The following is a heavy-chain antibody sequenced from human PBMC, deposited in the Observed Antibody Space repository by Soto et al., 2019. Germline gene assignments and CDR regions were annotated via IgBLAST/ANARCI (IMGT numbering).Heavy chain of an antibody. V-gene: IGHV1-18*01. CDR3: AKDAPYYCILRGYSRTYSRFGP. J-gene: IGHJ5*02. CDR1: GYTFTCYG. CDR2: ISAYNANT. Sequence: ASVKVSCKASGYTFTCYGTSWVRQAPGQGLEWMRWISAYNANTIYPQKIQVRVTMTTDTSTSTACIELSCLRSEDTAVSYCAKDAPYYCILRGYSRTYSRFGPWGQGTLVTVSS. D-gene: IGHD3-9*01.